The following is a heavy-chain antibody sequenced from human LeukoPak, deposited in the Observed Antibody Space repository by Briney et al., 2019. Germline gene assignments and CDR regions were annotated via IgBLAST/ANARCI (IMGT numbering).Heavy chain of an antibody. Sequence: ASETLSLTCTVSGGSISSYYWSWIRQPAGKGLEWIGRMYTSGSTNYNPSLKSRVTISVDKYKNQFSLKLSSVTAADTAVYYCARDRDSTSSRFDYWGQGTLVTVSS. V-gene: IGHV4-4*07. CDR1: GGSISSYY. D-gene: IGHD6-6*01. CDR3: ARDRDSTSSRFDY. J-gene: IGHJ4*02. CDR2: MYTSGST.